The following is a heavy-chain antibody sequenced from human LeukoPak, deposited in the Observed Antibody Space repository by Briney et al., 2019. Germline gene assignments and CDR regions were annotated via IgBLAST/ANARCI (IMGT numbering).Heavy chain of an antibody. CDR1: GGSISSGDYY. J-gene: IGHJ3*02. V-gene: IGHV4-30-4*01. D-gene: IGHD3-9*01. CDR2: IYYSGST. CDR3: ARQGYDILTGYIDAFDI. Sequence: SETLSLTCTVSGGSISSGDYYWSWIRQPPGKGLEWIGYIYYSGSTYYNPPLKSRVTISIDTSKNQFSLKLRSVTAADTAIYYCARQGYDILTGYIDAFDIWGQGTMVTVSS.